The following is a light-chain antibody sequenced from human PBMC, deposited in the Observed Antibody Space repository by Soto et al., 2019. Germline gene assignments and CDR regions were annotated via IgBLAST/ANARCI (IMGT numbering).Light chain of an antibody. CDR1: QTIGTY. CDR2: AAS. Sequence: DIQMTPSPSSLSASVGDRVTITCRASQTIGTYLNWYHQEPGKAPKLLIYAASTLQSGVPSRFSGSGSGTDFTLTISSLQPEDFGTYYCQQSYTARWTFGQGTKVEIK. J-gene: IGKJ1*01. CDR3: QQSYTARWT. V-gene: IGKV1-39*01.